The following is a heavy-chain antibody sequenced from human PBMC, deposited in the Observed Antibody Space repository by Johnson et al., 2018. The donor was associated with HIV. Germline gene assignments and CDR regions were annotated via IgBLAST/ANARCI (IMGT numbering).Heavy chain of an antibody. CDR2: INSDGSDT. CDR3: AREVNAFDI. V-gene: IGHV3-74*03. CDR1: RFTFSSYW. Sequence: EVQLVESGGDLVQPGGSLRLSCAASRFTFSSYWMHWVRQVPGKGLVWVSGINSDGSDTKYADSVKGRFTISRDNAKNTLYLQMNSLRAEDTAVYYCAREVNAFDIWGQGTVVTVSS. J-gene: IGHJ3*02. D-gene: IGHD3-22*01.